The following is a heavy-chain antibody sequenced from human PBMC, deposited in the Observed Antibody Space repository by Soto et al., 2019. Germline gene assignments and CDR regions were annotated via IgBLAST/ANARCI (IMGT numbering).Heavy chain of an antibody. Sequence: QVQLRESGPGLVKSSETLSLTCTVSHGSLSPHYWSWIRQPAGKGLEWVGRVFSSGITKYNPSLRSRVTMSVEKSKNLFALNLTFVTAADTAIYCCARARANSWYDFDSWGRGVPVTVSS. J-gene: IGHJ4*02. CDR2: VFSSGIT. D-gene: IGHD6-13*01. V-gene: IGHV4-4*07. CDR1: HGSLSPHY. CDR3: ARARANSWYDFDS.